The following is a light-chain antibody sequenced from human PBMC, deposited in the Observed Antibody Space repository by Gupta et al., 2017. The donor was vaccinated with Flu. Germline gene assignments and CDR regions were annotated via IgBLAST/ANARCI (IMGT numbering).Light chain of an antibody. Sequence: DIRMTQSPSTLSASVGDTVTITCRASQNIGNWVAWYQQKPGKVPKVLIYRASTLEIGVPSRFSGSGSRTDFTLTISSLQADDFASYYCQRYDSYRTFGQGTKVEFQ. V-gene: IGKV1-5*03. CDR1: QNIGNW. J-gene: IGKJ1*01. CDR2: RAS. CDR3: QRYDSYRT.